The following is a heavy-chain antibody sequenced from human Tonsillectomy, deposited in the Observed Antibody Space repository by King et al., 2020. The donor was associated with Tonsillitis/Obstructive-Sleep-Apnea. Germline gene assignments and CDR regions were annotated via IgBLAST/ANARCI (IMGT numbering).Heavy chain of an antibody. D-gene: IGHD6-19*01. CDR1: GGSFSGYY. CDR2: INHSGST. J-gene: IGHJ4*02. Sequence: VQLQQWGAGLLKPSEPLSLTCAVYGGSFSGYYWSWIRQPPGKGLEWIGEINHSGSTNYNPSLKSRVTISVDTSKNQFSLKLSSVTAADTAVYYCARERREYSSGWYEARAYYFDYWGQGTLVTVSS. CDR3: ARERREYSSGWYEARAYYFDY. V-gene: IGHV4-34*01.